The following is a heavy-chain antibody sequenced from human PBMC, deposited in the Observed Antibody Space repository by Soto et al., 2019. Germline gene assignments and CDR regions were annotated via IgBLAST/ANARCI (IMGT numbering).Heavy chain of an antibody. CDR1: GSTFTNYG. CDR3: ARKPTGQPFDY. D-gene: IGHD1-1*01. Sequence: QVQLVQSGAEVKKPGDSVKVSCKASGSTFTNYGFSWVRQAPGQGLEWVGWISANNGDTHYAQKLQGRVTLTTDTSTGTVYMELRSLRSDDTAVYYCARKPTGQPFDYWGQGALVSVSS. V-gene: IGHV1-18*01. CDR2: ISANNGDT. J-gene: IGHJ4*02.